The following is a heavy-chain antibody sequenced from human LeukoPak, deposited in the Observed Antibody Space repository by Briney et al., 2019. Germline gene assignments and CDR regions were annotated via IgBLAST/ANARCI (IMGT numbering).Heavy chain of an antibody. J-gene: IGHJ4*02. Sequence: GGSLRLSCAASGFTFSSYGMSWVRQAPGKGLEWVANINQDGSEKYFVDSVKGRFTISRDNAKNSLYLQMNSLRVEDTAVYYCAKDRGSGMPTNFDYWGQGTLVTVSS. CDR2: INQDGSEK. D-gene: IGHD5-24*01. CDR1: GFTFSSYG. CDR3: AKDRGSGMPTNFDY. V-gene: IGHV3-7*01.